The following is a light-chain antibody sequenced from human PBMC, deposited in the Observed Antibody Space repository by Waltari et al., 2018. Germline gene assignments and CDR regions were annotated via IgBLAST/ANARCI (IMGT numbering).Light chain of an antibody. CDR3: AARDNSLKVV. J-gene: IGLJ2*01. V-gene: IGLV1-44*01. CDR1: SSNIGMNT. CDR2: SNN. Sequence: QSVLTQPPPASGTRGQRVTISCSGSSSNIGMNTVNWYQQLPGTAPKLLIYSNNRRPSGLPDRFSAAKSGTSASPTISGLQSDDGADYYCAARDNSLKVVFGGGTKLTVL.